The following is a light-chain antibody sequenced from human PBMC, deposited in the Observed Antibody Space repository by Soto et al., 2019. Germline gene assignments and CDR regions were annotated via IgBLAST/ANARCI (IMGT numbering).Light chain of an antibody. V-gene: IGKV1-39*01. CDR1: HTIGDY. Sequence: DIQMTESPSSLSASVGARVTITCRTSHTIGDYLNLYQHKPGKAPKLLIAAASSLHSGVPSRSSGSGSGTDFTLTISSLQPEDFATYYCQRSYSTLTFGPGTKVDIK. CDR3: QRSYSTLT. J-gene: IGKJ3*01. CDR2: AAS.